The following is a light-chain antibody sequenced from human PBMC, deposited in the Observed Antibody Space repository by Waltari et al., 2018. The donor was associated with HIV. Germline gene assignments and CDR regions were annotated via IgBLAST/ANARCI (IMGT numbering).Light chain of an antibody. V-gene: IGLV2-23*01. CDR3: CSYAISSLV. J-gene: IGLJ3*02. Sequence: QSALTQPASVSGSPGQSITISCTGTSSDGGDYNLVSWYQQHPGKAPKLMIYEGSKRPSGVSNRFSGSKSGNTASLTISGLQAEDEANYYCCSYAISSLVFGGGTKLTVL. CDR2: EGS. CDR1: SSDGGDYNL.